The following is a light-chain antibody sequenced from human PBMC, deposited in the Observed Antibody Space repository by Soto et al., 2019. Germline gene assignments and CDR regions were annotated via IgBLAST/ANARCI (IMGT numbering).Light chain of an antibody. Sequence: EIVVTQSPATLSVSPGERVTLSCRASQSVFSSLAWYQQRPGQAPRLLIYDTSTRAPGIAARFSGSGSGTEFTLTISSLQSEDVAVYYCHQYNSWPRGTFGPGTKVEIK. CDR3: HQYNSWPRGT. J-gene: IGKJ3*01. V-gene: IGKV3-15*01. CDR1: QSVFSS. CDR2: DTS.